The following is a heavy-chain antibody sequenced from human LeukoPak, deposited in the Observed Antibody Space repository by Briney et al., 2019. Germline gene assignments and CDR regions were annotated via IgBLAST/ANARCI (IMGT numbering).Heavy chain of an antibody. CDR3: ARYCGGDCYSPHDAFDI. J-gene: IGHJ3*02. D-gene: IGHD2-21*02. Sequence: GGSLRLSCSASGFTFSNYAMHWVRQAPGKGLEWVANIEKDGNERYYVDSVKGRFTISRENAMNSLYLQMNSLRGEDTAVYYCARYCGGDCYSPHDAFDIWGQGTMVTVSS. V-gene: IGHV3-7*04. CDR2: IEKDGNER. CDR1: GFTFSNYA.